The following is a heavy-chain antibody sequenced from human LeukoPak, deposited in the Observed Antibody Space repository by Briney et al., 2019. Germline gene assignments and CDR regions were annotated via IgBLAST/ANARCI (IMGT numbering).Heavy chain of an antibody. J-gene: IGHJ4*02. V-gene: IGHV4-59*01. CDR1: GGSISSYY. CDR2: IYYSGST. D-gene: IGHD2-15*01. Sequence: SETLSLTCTVPGGSISSYYWSWIRQPPGKGLGWIGYIYYSGSTNYNPSLKSRVTISVDTSKNQFSLKLSSVTAADTAVYYCASHHCSGGSCYPDYWGQGTLVTVSS. CDR3: ASHHCSGGSCYPDY.